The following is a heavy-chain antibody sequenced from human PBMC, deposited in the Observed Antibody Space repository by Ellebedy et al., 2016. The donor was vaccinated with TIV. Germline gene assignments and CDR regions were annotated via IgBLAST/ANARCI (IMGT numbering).Heavy chain of an antibody. V-gene: IGHV1-2*02. CDR1: GYTFTDYY. D-gene: IGHD5/OR15-5a*01. J-gene: IGHJ4*02. CDR2: INPNSGGT. CDR3: TRELTNIVSGDY. Sequence: AASVKVSCKTSGYTFTDYYIHWVRQAPGQGLAWMAWINPNSGGTNYAQKFQGRVTVTRDTSTSTAFLELSRLRSDDTAVYDCTRELTNIVSGDYWGQGTLVTVSS.